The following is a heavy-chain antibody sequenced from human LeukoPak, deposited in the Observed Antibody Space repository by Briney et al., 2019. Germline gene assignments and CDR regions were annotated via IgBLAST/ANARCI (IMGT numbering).Heavy chain of an antibody. CDR2: IIPIFGTP. D-gene: IGHD1-7*01. CDR1: GGTFSSYA. CDR3: ARDLRNWNYVGRTNCFDY. V-gene: IGHV1-69*13. Sequence: SVKVSCKASGGTFSSYAISWVRQAPGQGLEWMGGIIPIFGTPNYAQKFQGRVTITADESTSTAYMELSSLRSEDTAVYYCARDLRNWNYVGRTNCFDYWGQGTLVTVSS. J-gene: IGHJ4*02.